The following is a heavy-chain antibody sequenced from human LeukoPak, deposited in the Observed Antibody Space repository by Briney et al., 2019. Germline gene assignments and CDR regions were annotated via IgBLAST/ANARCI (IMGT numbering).Heavy chain of an antibody. D-gene: IGHD5-18*01. J-gene: IGHJ6*03. CDR3: ARVVSRDEDSYSLYYYYYYMDV. CDR1: GYSISSGYY. Sequence: SETLSLTCTVSGYSISSGYYWGWIRQPPGKGLEWIGSIYHSGSTYYNPSLKSRVTISVDTSKNQFSLKLSSVTAADTAVYYCARVVSRDEDSYSLYYYYYYMDVWGKGTTVTVSS. CDR2: IYHSGST. V-gene: IGHV4-38-2*02.